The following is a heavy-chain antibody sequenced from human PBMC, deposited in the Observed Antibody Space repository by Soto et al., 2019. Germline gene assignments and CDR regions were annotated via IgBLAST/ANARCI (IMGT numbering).Heavy chain of an antibody. CDR3: ARGYYGGSRYYCDY. D-gene: IGHD3-22*01. CDR1: GGTKSSGAYY. V-gene: IGHV4-31*03. Sequence: SLTLSLTCIVSGGTKSSGAYYWSYIRQHPGKGLDCNGYIYYCGSIYYYPSRKSRVTISVYPSKHHFSLKLSSVSAADTAVYYCARGYYGGSRYYCDYCGRGTRGAVAT. J-gene: IGHJ4*02. CDR2: IYYCGSI.